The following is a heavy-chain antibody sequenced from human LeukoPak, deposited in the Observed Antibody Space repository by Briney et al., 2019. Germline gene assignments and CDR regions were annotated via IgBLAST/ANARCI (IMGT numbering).Heavy chain of an antibody. CDR2: IIPILGIA. V-gene: IGHV1-69*04. Sequence: ASVKVSCKASGYTFTSYGISWVRQAPGQGLEWMGRIIPILGIANYAQKFQGRVTITADKSTSTAYMELSSLRSEDTAVYYCASNSRDGYNSDFDYWGQGTLVTVSS. J-gene: IGHJ4*02. CDR1: GYTFTSYG. D-gene: IGHD5-24*01. CDR3: ASNSRDGYNSDFDY.